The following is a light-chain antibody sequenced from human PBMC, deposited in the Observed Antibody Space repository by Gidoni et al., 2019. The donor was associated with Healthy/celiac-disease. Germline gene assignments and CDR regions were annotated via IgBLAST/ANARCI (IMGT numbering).Light chain of an antibody. CDR1: QSISSW. CDR2: KAS. V-gene: IGKV1-5*03. J-gene: IGKJ1*01. CDR3: QQYNSYPYVT. Sequence: IQMTQSPSTLSASVGDRVTITCRASQSISSWLAWYKQKPGKAPKLLIYKASSLESGVPSRFSGSGSGTEFTLTISSLQPDDFATYYCQQYNSYPYVTFGQGTKVEIK.